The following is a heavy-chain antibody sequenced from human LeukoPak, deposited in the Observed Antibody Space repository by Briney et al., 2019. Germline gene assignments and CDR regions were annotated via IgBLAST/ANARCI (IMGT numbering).Heavy chain of an antibody. Sequence: GGSLRLSCAASGFTFSSYCMHWVRQAPGKGLEWVASIRTDGSNKYYAVSVKCPFTISRDNSKNTLYLQMNSLRAEDTAVYYCAKGNFDYWGQGTLVTVSS. CDR1: GFTFSSYC. V-gene: IGHV3-30*02. CDR3: AKGNFDY. CDR2: IRTDGSNK. J-gene: IGHJ4*02.